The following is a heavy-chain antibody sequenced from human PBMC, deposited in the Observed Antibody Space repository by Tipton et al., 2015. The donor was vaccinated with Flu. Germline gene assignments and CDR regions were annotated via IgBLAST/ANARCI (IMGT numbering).Heavy chain of an antibody. J-gene: IGHJ5*02. CDR3: ARRDYSNYVSEPKNWFDP. V-gene: IGHV4-39*07. CDR2: TFHSGNT. D-gene: IGHD4-11*01. Sequence: TLSLTCGVSGDSIRSSNYYWGWIRQPPGKGLEWIGNTFHSGNTYLNPSLKSRVTISIDTSKNQFSLKLSSVTAADTAVYYCARRDYSNYVSEPKNWFDPWCQGTLVTVSS. CDR1: GDSIRSSNYY.